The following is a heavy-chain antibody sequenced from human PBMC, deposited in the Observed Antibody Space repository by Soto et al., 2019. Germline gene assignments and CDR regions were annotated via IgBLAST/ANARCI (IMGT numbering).Heavy chain of an antibody. CDR2: IDGSGRNT. D-gene: IGHD2-15*01. J-gene: IGHJ4*02. Sequence: LRLSCAASGFTFSSYAMSWVRQAPGKGLEWVSGIDGSGRNTYYADSVKGRFTISRDNSKNTLSVQMNGLRVEDTALYYCAKDGGSVCSGGTCYFQAPDYWGQGTLVTVSS. V-gene: IGHV3-23*01. CDR1: GFTFSSYA. CDR3: AKDGGSVCSGGTCYFQAPDY.